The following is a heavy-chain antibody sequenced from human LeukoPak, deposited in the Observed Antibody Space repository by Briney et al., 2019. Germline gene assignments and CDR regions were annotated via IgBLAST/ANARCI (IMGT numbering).Heavy chain of an antibody. CDR3: ARESGYYYYMDV. CDR2: IYYSGIT. V-gene: IGHV4-59*13. D-gene: IGHD6-25*01. Sequence: PSETLSLTCTVSGVSISDYYWSWIRQPPGKGLEWIGYIYYSGITNYNPSLKSRVTMSVDTSKNQFSLKLSSVTAADTAVYYCARESGYYYYMDVWGKGTTVTISS. CDR1: GVSISDYY. J-gene: IGHJ6*03.